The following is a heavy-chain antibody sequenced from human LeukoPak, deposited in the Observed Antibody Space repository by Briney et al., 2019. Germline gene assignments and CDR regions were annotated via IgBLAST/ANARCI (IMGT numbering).Heavy chain of an antibody. V-gene: IGHV3-48*03. D-gene: IGHD2-2*01. CDR1: GFTFSAFE. Sequence: GGSLRLSCAASGFTFSAFEMNWVRQAPGKGLEWLSYISGSGGTTLYADSVKGRFTISRDNAKNSLYLQMNSLRVEDTAVYYCVRVYCSSTICSDYFDYWGQGSLVTVSS. J-gene: IGHJ4*02. CDR3: VRVYCSSTICSDYFDY. CDR2: ISGSGGTT.